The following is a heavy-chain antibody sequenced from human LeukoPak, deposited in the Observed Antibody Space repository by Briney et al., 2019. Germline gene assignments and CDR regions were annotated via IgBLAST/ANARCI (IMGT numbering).Heavy chain of an antibody. J-gene: IGHJ4*02. CDR1: GYSFTSYW. V-gene: IGHV5-51*01. D-gene: IGHD3-16*01. CDR3: ARPGQLGEYTPYYFDF. CDR2: IYPGDSDT. Sequence: GESLKISCKGSGYSFTSYWIGWVRQMPGKGLEWMGNIYPGDSDTRYSPSFQGQVTISADRSISTAYLQWSTLKASDTAMYYCARPGQLGEYTPYYFDFWGQGTLVTVSS.